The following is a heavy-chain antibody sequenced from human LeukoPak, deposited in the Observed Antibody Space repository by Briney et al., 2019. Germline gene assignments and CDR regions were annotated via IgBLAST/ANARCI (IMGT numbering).Heavy chain of an antibody. CDR2: ISSSSSYI. D-gene: IGHD5-18*01. J-gene: IGHJ4*02. CDR1: GFTFSSYA. CDR3: ARGQWIQLWHPDY. Sequence: PGGSLRLSRAASGFTFSSYAMSWLRQAPGKGLEWVSSISSSSSYIYYADSVKGRFTISRDNAKNSLYLQMNSLRAEDTAVYYCARGQWIQLWHPDYWGQGTLVTVSS. V-gene: IGHV3-21*01.